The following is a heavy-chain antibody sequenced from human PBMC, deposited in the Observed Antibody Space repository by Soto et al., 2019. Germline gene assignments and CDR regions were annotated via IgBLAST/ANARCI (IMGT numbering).Heavy chain of an antibody. CDR2: ISWDGGTT. CDR1: GFTFDDYI. D-gene: IGHD2-15*01. J-gene: IGHJ1*01. V-gene: IGHV3-43*01. CDR3: AKDDRGYCSGGSCHPTYFQH. Sequence: EVQLVESGGVVVQPGGSLRLSCVVSGFTFDDYIMHLVRQAPGKGLEWVSLISWDGGTTSYADSVKGRFTISRDNSKNSLYLQMNSLRTEDTALYYCAKDDRGYCSGGSCHPTYFQHWGQGTLVTVSS.